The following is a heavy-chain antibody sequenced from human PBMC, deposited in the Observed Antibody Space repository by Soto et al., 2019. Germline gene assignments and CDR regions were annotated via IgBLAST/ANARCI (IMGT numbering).Heavy chain of an antibody. CDR1: GGSISSSSYY. V-gene: IGHV4-39*01. CDR3: ARHTSGSPVGYFDY. J-gene: IGHJ4*02. Sequence: QLQLQESGPGLVKPSETLSLTCTVSGGSISSSSYYWGWIRQPPGKGLEWIGSIEYSGNSYYNPSLKSRVTIAEDTSKNQCSLKVSSVTAADTALYYCARHTSGSPVGYFDYWGQGTLVTVPS. D-gene: IGHD1-26*01. CDR2: IEYSGNS.